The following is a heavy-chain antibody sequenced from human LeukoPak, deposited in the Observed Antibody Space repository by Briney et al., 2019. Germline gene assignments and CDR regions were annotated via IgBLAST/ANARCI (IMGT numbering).Heavy chain of an antibody. CDR2: ISGSGGST. V-gene: IGHV3-23*01. J-gene: IGHJ4*02. D-gene: IGHD6-13*01. CDR1: GFIFSTYA. CDR3: ARVIRAAPGKGYFDY. Sequence: GGSLRLSCATSGFIFSTYARSWVRQAPGKGLEWTSSISGSGGSTYHADSVKGRFTISRDSSKNTLYLQMNSLRAEDTAIYYCARVIRAAPGKGYFDYWGQGTLVTVSS.